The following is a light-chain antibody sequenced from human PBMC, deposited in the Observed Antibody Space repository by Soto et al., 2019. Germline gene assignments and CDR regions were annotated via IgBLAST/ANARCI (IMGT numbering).Light chain of an antibody. J-gene: IGLJ1*01. Sequence: QSALTQPPSASGSPGQSVTISCTGTSSDVGAYDYVSWYQQYPGKVPKLIIYEVSKRPSGVPDRFSGSKSGNTASLTVSGLQAEDEADYYCISHADTASVFGTGPKATVL. CDR2: EVS. CDR1: SSDVGAYDY. V-gene: IGLV2-8*01. CDR3: ISHADTASV.